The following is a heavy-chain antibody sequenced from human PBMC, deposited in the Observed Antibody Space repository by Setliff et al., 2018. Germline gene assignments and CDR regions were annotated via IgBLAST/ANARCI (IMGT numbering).Heavy chain of an antibody. Sequence: ASVKVSCKASGYTFTGYYIHWVRQAPGQGLEWLGWMNPKSGGTDYAQKFQGRVTMTRDTSISTAYMELSRLRSDDTAVYYCAGERGVVLDANNYYYYMDVWGKGTAVTVLL. CDR2: MNPKSGGT. D-gene: IGHD2-8*02. J-gene: IGHJ6*03. V-gene: IGHV1-2*02. CDR1: GYTFTGYY. CDR3: AGERGVVLDANNYYYYMDV.